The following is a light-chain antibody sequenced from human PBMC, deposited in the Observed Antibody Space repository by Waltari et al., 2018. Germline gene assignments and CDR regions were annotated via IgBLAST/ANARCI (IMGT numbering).Light chain of an antibody. Sequence: AIRITQSPSSLSASRGDRVSITCRTSQDVGSYLAWYQQTPGRAPSLLLYSASTLQSGVPSRFIGAGSRTNLTLTITCLQYDDFAAYFCQQYYTFPPTFGGGTRVEIK. CDR1: QDVGSY. CDR3: QQYYTFPPT. CDR2: SAS. J-gene: IGKJ4*01. V-gene: IGKV1-8*01.